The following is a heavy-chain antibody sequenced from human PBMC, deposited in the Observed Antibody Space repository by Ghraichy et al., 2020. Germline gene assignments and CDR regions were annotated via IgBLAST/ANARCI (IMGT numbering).Heavy chain of an antibody. D-gene: IGHD4-23*01. CDR3: AREEGNSASHYYFGLDV. Sequence: GGSLRLSCAASGFTFSSYWMHWVRQVPGKGLVWVSLISSDGSTTDYADSVKGRFTISRDNTKNTLYLQMHSQRAEDTAVYYCAREEGNSASHYYFGLDVWGQGTTVTVSS. J-gene: IGHJ6*02. V-gene: IGHV3-74*01. CDR2: ISSDGSTT. CDR1: GFTFSSYW.